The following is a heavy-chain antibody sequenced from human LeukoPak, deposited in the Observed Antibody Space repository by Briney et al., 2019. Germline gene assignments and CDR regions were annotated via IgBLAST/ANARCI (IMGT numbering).Heavy chain of an antibody. J-gene: IGHJ4*02. CDR3: ARQGRSTVTTIDY. V-gene: IGHV4-38-2*01. CDR1: GYSLSSDNY. D-gene: IGHD4-17*01. Sequence: SETLSLTCAVSGYSLSSDNYWVWIRQPPGQGLEWTGGIYHSGSTYYNPSLKSRVTMSVDTSKDQFSLKLSSVTAADTAVYYCARQGRSTVTTIDYWGQGTLVTVSS. CDR2: IYHSGST.